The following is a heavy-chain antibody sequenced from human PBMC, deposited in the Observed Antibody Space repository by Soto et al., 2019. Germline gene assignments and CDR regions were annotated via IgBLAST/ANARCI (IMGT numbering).Heavy chain of an antibody. D-gene: IGHD3-10*01. CDR1: GFTVSTYY. Sequence: GGSLRLSCAASGFTVSTYYMSWVRQAPGKGLEWVSVIYSGGSTYYAGSVKGRFTISRDNSKNTLYLQMNSLRAEDTAVYYCANFGSYGSGSYYSYWGQGTLVTVSS. V-gene: IGHV3-66*01. CDR2: IYSGGST. J-gene: IGHJ4*02. CDR3: ANFGSYGSGSYYSY.